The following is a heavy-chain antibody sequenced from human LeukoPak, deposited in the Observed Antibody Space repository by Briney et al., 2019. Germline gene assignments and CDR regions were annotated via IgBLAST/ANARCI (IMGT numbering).Heavy chain of an antibody. J-gene: IGHJ6*02. V-gene: IGHV1-69*04. CDR1: GGTFSSYA. CDR3: ASRSGSYFGYYYYGMDV. CDR2: IIPILGIA. D-gene: IGHD1-26*01. Sequence: SVKVSCKASGGTFSSYAISWVRQAPGQGLEWMGRIIPILGIANYAQKFQGRVTITADKSTSTAYMELSSPRSEDMAVYYCASRSGSYFGYYYYGMDVWGQGTTVTVSS.